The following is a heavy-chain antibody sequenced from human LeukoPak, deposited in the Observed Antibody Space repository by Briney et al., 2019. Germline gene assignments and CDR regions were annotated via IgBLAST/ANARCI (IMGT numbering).Heavy chain of an antibody. Sequence: GGSLRLSCAASGFTFSSYAMPWVRQAPGKGLEWVAVISYDGSNKYYADSVKGRFTISRDNSKNTLYLQMNSLRAEDTAVYYCAREAIFGVVNGMDVWGQGTTVTVSS. D-gene: IGHD3-3*01. V-gene: IGHV3-30-3*01. CDR1: GFTFSSYA. CDR2: ISYDGSNK. CDR3: AREAIFGVVNGMDV. J-gene: IGHJ6*02.